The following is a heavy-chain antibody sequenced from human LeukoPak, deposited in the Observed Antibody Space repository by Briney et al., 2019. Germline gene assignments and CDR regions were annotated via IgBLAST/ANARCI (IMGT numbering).Heavy chain of an antibody. D-gene: IGHD3-3*01. CDR1: GFTFSSYA. V-gene: IGHV3-30-3*01. Sequence: PGGSLRLSCAASGFTFSSYAMHWVRQAPGKGLGWVAVISYDGSNKYYADSVKGRFTISRDNSKNTLYLQMNSLRAEDTAVYYCARGYYDFWSGYYRTYFDYWGQGTLVTVSS. J-gene: IGHJ4*02. CDR3: ARGYYDFWSGYYRTYFDY. CDR2: ISYDGSNK.